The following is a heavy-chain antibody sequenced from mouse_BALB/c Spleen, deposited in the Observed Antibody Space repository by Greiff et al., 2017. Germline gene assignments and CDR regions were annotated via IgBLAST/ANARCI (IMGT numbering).Heavy chain of an antibody. V-gene: IGHV3-6*02. D-gene: IGHD2-4*01. Sequence: EVKLMESGPGLVKPSQSLSLTCSVTGYSITSGYYWNWIRQFPGNKLEWMGYISYDGSNNYNPSLKNRISITRDTSKNQFFLKLNSVTTEDTATYYCASTMITSLYFDVWGAGTTVTVSS. CDR3: ASTMITSLYFDV. CDR1: GYSITSGYY. J-gene: IGHJ1*01. CDR2: ISYDGSN.